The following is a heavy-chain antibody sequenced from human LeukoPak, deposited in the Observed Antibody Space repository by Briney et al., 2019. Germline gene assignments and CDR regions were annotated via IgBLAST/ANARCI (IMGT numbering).Heavy chain of an antibody. CDR3: TRGGWLVK. D-gene: IGHD6-19*01. V-gene: IGHV1-2*02. CDR2: IIPNSGDM. J-gene: IGHJ4*02. Sequence: GASVKVSCKASGYTFTDYYIHWVRQAPGQGLEWMGWIIPNSGDMSYAQKFQGRVTMTRDTSISSAYMELSRLRSDDTAVYYRTRGGWLVKWGQGTLVTVSS. CDR1: GYTFTDYY.